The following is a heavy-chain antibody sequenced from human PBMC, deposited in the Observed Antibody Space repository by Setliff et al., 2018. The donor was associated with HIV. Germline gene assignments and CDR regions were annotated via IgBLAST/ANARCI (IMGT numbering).Heavy chain of an antibody. CDR2: SGDT. D-gene: IGHD1-1*01. CDR3: ARIDPGKFWSLDC. V-gene: IGHV4-4*07. J-gene: IGHJ4*02. CDR1: GGSITGYY. Sequence: PSETLSLTCSVSGGSITGYYWSWIRQPAGKDMEWIGRSGDTIYNPSLESRVTISVDTSRNQFSLRLSSVTAADTAAYYCARIDPGKFWSLDCWGRGTLVTVSS.